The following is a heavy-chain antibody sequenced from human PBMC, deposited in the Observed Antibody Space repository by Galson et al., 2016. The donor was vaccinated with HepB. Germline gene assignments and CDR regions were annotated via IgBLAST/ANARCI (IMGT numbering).Heavy chain of an antibody. CDR1: GYTLISYG. D-gene: IGHD3-3*01. CDR3: ARDSNVIRFLEWPSYGMDV. CDR2: ISAYNGNT. Sequence: SVKVSCKASGYTLISYGISWVRQAPGQGLEWMGWISAYNGNTNYAQKVQGRVTMTTDTSTSTAYMELRSLRSDDTAVYYCARDSNVIRFLEWPSYGMDVWGQGTTVIVSS. V-gene: IGHV1-18*01. J-gene: IGHJ6*02.